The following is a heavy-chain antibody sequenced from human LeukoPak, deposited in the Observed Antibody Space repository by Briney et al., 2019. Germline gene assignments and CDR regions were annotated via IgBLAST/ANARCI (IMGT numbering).Heavy chain of an antibody. V-gene: IGHV3-23*01. CDR3: AKDPWNYEGGFEH. CDR2: ISGSDNNT. CDR1: GFTFSSYA. D-gene: IGHD1-7*01. Sequence: PGGSLRLSCAASGFTFSSYAMSWVRQAPGKGLEWVSGISGSDNNTYYPDSVKGRFTISRDNSKNTLYLQMNSLRAEDTAVYYCAKDPWNYEGGFEHWGQGTLVTVSS. J-gene: IGHJ4*02.